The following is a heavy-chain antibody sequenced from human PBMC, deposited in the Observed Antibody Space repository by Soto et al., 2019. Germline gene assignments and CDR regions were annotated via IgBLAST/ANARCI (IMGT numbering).Heavy chain of an antibody. CDR2: ISSSSRTI. CDR3: ARGSDYYDSSGYLDY. Sequence: GGSLRLSCAASGFTFSDYYMSWIRQAPGKGLEWVSYISSSSRTIYYADSVKGRFTISRDNAKNTLYLQMNSLRAEDTAVYYCARGSDYYDSSGYLDYWGQGTLVTVSS. CDR1: GFTFSDYY. D-gene: IGHD3-22*01. V-gene: IGHV3-11*04. J-gene: IGHJ4*02.